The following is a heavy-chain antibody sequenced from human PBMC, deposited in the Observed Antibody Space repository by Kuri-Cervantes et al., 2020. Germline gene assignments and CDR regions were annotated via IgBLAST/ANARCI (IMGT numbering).Heavy chain of an antibody. CDR1: GYSISSGYY. CDR2: IYHSGST. D-gene: IGHD5-18*01. Sequence: SETLSLTCAVSGYSISSGYYWGWIRQPPGKGLEWIGSIYHSGSTYYNPSLKSRVTISVDTSKNQFSLKLSSVIAADTAVYYCGRQSGYNYGLIDYWGQGTLVTVSS. V-gene: IGHV4-38-2*01. CDR3: GRQSGYNYGLIDY. J-gene: IGHJ4*02.